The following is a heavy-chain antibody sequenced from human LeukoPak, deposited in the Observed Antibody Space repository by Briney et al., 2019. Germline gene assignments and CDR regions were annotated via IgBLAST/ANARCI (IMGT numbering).Heavy chain of an antibody. D-gene: IGHD3-10*01. CDR3: ARELGVIHAFDI. V-gene: IGHV4-31*03. J-gene: IGHJ3*02. CDR1: GGSISSGGYY. Sequence: SQTLSLTCTVSGGSISSGGYYWSWIRQHPGKGLEWIGYIHYSGSTYYNPSLKSRVTISVDTSKNQFSLKLSSVTAADTAVYYCARELGVIHAFDIWGQGTMVTVSS. CDR2: IHYSGST.